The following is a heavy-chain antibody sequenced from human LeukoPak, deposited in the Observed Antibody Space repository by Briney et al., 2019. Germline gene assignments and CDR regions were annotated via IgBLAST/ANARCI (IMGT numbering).Heavy chain of an antibody. CDR1: GFTLSSYR. J-gene: IGHJ3*02. D-gene: IGHD1-14*01. CDR3: ATSPPGHAFDI. V-gene: IGHV3-7*01. CDR2: IKQDGGEK. Sequence: GGSLRLSCAASGFTLSSYRMCWVRQAPGKGLEWLANIKQDGGEKNYVDSVKGRFTISRDNAKNSLYLQMNSLRTDDTAVYFCATSPPGHAFDIWGQGTMVTVSS.